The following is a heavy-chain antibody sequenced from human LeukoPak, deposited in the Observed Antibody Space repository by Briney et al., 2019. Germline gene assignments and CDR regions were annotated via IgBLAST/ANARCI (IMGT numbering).Heavy chain of an antibody. Sequence: SGRSLRLSCAASGFIFSTYAMHWVRQAPGKGLEWVAVISYDGSNKYYADSVKGRFTISRDNSKNTLCLQMNSLRAEDTAVYYCARDAEAHASGSYSGYFDYWGQGTLVTVSS. D-gene: IGHD3-10*01. CDR1: GFIFSTYA. J-gene: IGHJ4*02. V-gene: IGHV3-30-3*01. CDR3: ARDAEAHASGSYSGYFDY. CDR2: ISYDGSNK.